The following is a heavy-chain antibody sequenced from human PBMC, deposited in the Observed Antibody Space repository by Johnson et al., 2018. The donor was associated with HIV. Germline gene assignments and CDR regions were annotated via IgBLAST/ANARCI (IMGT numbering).Heavy chain of an antibody. CDR3: AIPYFNDSGVDH. J-gene: IGHJ3*01. V-gene: IGHV3-64*07. CDR2: IRSNGGNT. Sequence: VQLVESGGGSVQPGGSLRLSCAASGFTFSMYAMHWVRQAPGKGLEYVSAIRSNGGNTYYADSVKDRFNISRDNSKNTLYLEMGSLRDEDMGVYYCAIPYFNDSGVDHWGQGTMVTVSS. D-gene: IGHD3-22*01. CDR1: GFTFSMYA.